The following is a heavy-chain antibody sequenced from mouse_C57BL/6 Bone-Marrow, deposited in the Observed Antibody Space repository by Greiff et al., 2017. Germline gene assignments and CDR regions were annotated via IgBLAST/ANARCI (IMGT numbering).Heavy chain of an antibody. CDR2: IRLKSDNYAT. CDR1: GFTFSNYW. J-gene: IGHJ2*01. V-gene: IGHV6-3*01. CDR3: TEADYYFDD. Sequence: DVMLVESGGGLVQPGGSMKLSCVASGFTFSNYWMNWVRQSPEKGLEWVAQIRLKSDNYATHYAESVKGRFTISRDDSKSSVYLQMNNLRAEDTGIYYCTEADYYFDDWGKGTTLTVSS.